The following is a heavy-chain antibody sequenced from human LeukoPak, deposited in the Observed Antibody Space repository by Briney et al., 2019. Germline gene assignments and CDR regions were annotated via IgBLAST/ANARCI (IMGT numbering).Heavy chain of an antibody. V-gene: IGHV4-59*01. Sequence: SQTLSLTRTAFGGSISSYYWSWIREPPGKGLKWIGSIYYSGSTYYNPSLKSRVTISVDTSKNQFSLKLSSVTAADTAVYYCARGGYYGSGNDFRFDPWGQGTLVTVSS. D-gene: IGHD3-10*01. J-gene: IGHJ5*02. CDR1: GGSISSYY. CDR3: ARGGYYGSGNDFRFDP. CDR2: IYYSGST.